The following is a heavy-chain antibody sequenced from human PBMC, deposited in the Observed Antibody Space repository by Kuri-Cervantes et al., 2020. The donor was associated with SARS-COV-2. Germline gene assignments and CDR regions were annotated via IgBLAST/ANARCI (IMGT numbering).Heavy chain of an antibody. CDR3: ASELLWYFDL. V-gene: IGHV3-30*19. CDR2: ISYDGSNK. J-gene: IGHJ2*01. CDR1: GFTFSSYG. D-gene: IGHD1-26*01. Sequence: GGSLRLSCAASGFTFSSYGMHWVRQAPGKGLEWVAVISYDGSNKYYADSVKGRFTISRDNSKNTLYLQMNSLRAEDTAVYYCASELLWYFDLWARGTLVTVSS.